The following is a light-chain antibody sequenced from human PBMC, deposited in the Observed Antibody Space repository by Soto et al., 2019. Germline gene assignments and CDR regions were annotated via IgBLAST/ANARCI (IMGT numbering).Light chain of an antibody. CDR3: QQYGRSRT. V-gene: IGKV3-20*01. Sequence: EIVLTQSPGTLSLSPGERATLSCRASQSVSSSYLAWYQQKPGQAPRLLIYGASSRATGIPDRFSGSGSGTDFTLTISSLEPEAFAVYYCQQYGRSRTFGQGTKVEIK. J-gene: IGKJ1*01. CDR1: QSVSSSY. CDR2: GAS.